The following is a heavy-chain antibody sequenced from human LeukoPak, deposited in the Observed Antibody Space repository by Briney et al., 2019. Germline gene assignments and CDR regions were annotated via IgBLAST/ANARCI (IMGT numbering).Heavy chain of an antibody. CDR2: INPSGGST. Sequence: ASVKVSCKASGYTFTSYYMHWVRQAPGQGLEWMGIINPSGGSTSYAQKFQGRVTMTRDTSTSTVYMELSSLRSEDTAVYYCARGPPRLYYDFRSGYPGYFDYWGQGTLVTVSS. D-gene: IGHD3-3*01. V-gene: IGHV1-46*01. J-gene: IGHJ4*02. CDR3: ARGPPRLYYDFRSGYPGYFDY. CDR1: GYTFTSYY.